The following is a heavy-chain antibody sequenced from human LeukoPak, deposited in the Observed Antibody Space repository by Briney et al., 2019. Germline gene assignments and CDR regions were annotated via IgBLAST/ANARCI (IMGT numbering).Heavy chain of an antibody. CDR1: GGSINFYY. CDR2: TFYSGNA. V-gene: IGHV4-59*01. J-gene: IGHJ5*02. D-gene: IGHD1-14*01. CDR3: AKGGPEASAGLSWFDP. Sequence: SETLSLTCTVSGGSINFYYWHWMRQPPGKGLEWIGHTFYSGNAKYNPSLESRVTISVDRPKNQISLTLNSVTAADTAVYYCAKGGPEASAGLSWFDPWGQGTLVTVSS.